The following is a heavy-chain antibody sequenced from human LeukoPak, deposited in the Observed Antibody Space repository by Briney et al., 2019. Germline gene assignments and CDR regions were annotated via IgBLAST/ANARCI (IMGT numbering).Heavy chain of an antibody. CDR3: ARSGLSRFGF. CDR1: GFTFSSYD. Sequence: GGSLRLSCAASGFTFSSYDMSWVRQAPGKGLEWVSVISGNGGSTYYADSVKGRFTISRDNSRNTLYLQMNSLRAEDTAVYYCARSGLSRFGFWGQGTLVTVSS. CDR2: ISGNGGST. J-gene: IGHJ4*02. V-gene: IGHV3-23*01. D-gene: IGHD2/OR15-2a*01.